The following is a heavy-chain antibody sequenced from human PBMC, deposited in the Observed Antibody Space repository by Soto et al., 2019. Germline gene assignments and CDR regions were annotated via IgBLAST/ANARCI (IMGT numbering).Heavy chain of an antibody. J-gene: IGHJ6*02. CDR2: ISSSGSTI. CDR1: GFTFSSYE. Sequence: GGSRLSCTASGFTFSSYEMNWVRQAPGKGLEWVSYISSSGSTICYADSVKGRFTISRDNAKNSLYLQMNSLRAEDTSVYYCARDGYYYDSSGYSTPYYYYGMDVRGQRTTVTVSS. CDR3: ARDGYYYDSSGYSTPYYYYGMDV. V-gene: IGHV3-48*03. D-gene: IGHD3-22*01.